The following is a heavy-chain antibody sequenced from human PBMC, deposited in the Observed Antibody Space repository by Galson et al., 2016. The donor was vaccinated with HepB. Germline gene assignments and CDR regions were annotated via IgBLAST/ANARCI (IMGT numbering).Heavy chain of an antibody. Sequence: SVKVSCKASGYSFRDSYINWVRQAPGQGLEWMGWINPNNGGTNYAQNFQGRLTMSRDTSIGTAYMDLGRLTSGDTAVYYCATYRWGVSTAGIGPLDIWGQGTMVTVSS. J-gene: IGHJ3*02. CDR3: ATYRWGVSTAGIGPLDI. CDR1: GYSFRDSY. D-gene: IGHD6-13*01. V-gene: IGHV1-2*02. CDR2: INPNNGGT.